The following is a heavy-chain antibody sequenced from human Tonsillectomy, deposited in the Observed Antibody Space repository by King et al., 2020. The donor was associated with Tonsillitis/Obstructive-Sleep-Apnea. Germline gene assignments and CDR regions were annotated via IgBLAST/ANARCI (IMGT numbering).Heavy chain of an antibody. CDR1: GFIFSSYA. Sequence: VQLVESGGGLVQPGGSLRLSCAASGFIFSSYAMSWVRQAPGKGLEWVSGITSGGDTYYADSVKGRFTVSRDISKNTLSLQMNSLRAEDPAVYYCAKESTSGYLVYFDSWGQGTLVTVSS. V-gene: IGHV3-23*04. J-gene: IGHJ4*02. CDR3: AKESTSGYLVYFDS. CDR2: ITSGGDT. D-gene: IGHD3-22*01.